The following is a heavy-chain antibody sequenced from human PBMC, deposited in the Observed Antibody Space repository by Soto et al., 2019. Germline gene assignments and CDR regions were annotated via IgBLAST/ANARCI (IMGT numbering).Heavy chain of an antibody. J-gene: IGHJ5*02. D-gene: IGHD1-1*01. CDR1: GGSVSSGSYY. CDR2: IYYSGST. Sequence: SETLSLTCTVSGGSVSSGSYYWSWIRQPPGKGLEWIGYIYYSGSTNYNPSLKSRVTISVDTSKNQFSLKLSSVTAADTAVYYCARDRWRTGFDPWGQGTLVTVSS. V-gene: IGHV4-61*01. CDR3: ARDRWRTGFDP.